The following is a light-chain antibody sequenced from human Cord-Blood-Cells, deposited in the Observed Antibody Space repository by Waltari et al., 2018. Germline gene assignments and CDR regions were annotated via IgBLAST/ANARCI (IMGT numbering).Light chain of an antibody. V-gene: IGLV2-8*01. CDR3: SSYAGSNNLV. CDR1: SSDVGGYNY. J-gene: IGLJ3*02. CDR2: EVS. Sequence: QSALTQPPSASGSPGQSVTISCTGTSSDVGGYNYVSWYQQHPGKAPKLMIYEVSKRPSGLPDRFSGSKSGHTASLTVAALHADDEADYYCSSYAGSNNLVFGGGTKLTVL.